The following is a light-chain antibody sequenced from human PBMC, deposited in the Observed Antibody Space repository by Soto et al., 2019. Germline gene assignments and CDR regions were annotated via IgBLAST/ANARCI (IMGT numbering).Light chain of an antibody. Sequence: EIVLTQSPGTLSLSPGERATLSCRASQSVSSSYLAWYQQKPGQAPRLRIYGASSRATGIPDRFSGSGSGTDFNFTISRLEPEDFAVYYCQQYGSSSWTFGQGTKVEIK. CDR1: QSVSSSY. CDR3: QQYGSSSWT. V-gene: IGKV3-20*01. CDR2: GAS. J-gene: IGKJ1*01.